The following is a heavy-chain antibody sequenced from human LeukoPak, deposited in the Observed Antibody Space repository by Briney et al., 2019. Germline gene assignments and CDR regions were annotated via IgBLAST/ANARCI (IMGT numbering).Heavy chain of an antibody. CDR2: INPSGGST. V-gene: IGHV1-46*01. CDR3: ARGGLRNYDFWSGYSPYYMDV. CDR1: GYTFTSYY. Sequence: ASVKVSCKASGYTFTSYYMHWVRQAPGQGLEWMGIINPSGGSTSYAQKFQGRVTMTRDTSISTAYMELSRLRSDDTAVYYCARGGLRNYDFWSGYSPYYMDVWGKGTTVTVSS. D-gene: IGHD3-3*01. J-gene: IGHJ6*03.